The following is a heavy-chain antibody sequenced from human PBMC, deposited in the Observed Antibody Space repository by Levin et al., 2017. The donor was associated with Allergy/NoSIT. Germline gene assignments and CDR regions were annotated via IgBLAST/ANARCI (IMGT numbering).Heavy chain of an antibody. D-gene: IGHD2-2*01. CDR3: ARALPGHCSSTICYSFDY. J-gene: IGHJ4*02. CDR2: IRNKAYGGTT. V-gene: IGHV3-49*03. Sequence: GGSLRLSCTASGFTFGDYAMSWFRQAPGKGLEWVGFIRNKAYGGTTEYAASVKGRFTISRDDSKSIAYLQMNSLKTEDTAVYYCARALPGHCSSTICYSFDYWGQGTLVTVSS. CDR1: GFTFGDYA.